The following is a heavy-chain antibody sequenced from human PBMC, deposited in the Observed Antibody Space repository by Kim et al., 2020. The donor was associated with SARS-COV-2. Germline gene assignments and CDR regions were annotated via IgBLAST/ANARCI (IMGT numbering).Heavy chain of an antibody. V-gene: IGHV1-2*02. J-gene: IGHJ4*02. CDR3: ARTAAAMTAPDF. Sequence: ASVKVSCKASGYTFIGYYMHWVRQAPGQGLEWMGWINSKSGGATYAQKFQGRITMTRDTHISAVYMELSSLKSDETAVYYCARTAAAMTAPDFWGQGTLV. D-gene: IGHD2-2*01. CDR2: INSKSGGA. CDR1: GYTFIGYY.